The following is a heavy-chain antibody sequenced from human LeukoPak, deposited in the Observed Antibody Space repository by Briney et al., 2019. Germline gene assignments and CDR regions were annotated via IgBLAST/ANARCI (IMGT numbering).Heavy chain of an antibody. CDR3: ANATSPPSYAFDY. J-gene: IGHJ4*02. CDR2: ISGSGGST. CDR1: GFTFSSYA. V-gene: IGHV3-23*01. Sequence: PGGSLRLSCAGSGFTFSSYAMNWVRQAPGKGLEWVSAISGSGGSTYYADSVKGRFTISRDNSRSTLYLQLNSLRAEDTAVYYCANATSPPSYAFDYWGQGALVTVSS.